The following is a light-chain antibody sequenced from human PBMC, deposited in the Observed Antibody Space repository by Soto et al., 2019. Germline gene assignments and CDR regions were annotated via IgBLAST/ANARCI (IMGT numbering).Light chain of an antibody. Sequence: QSALTQPASVSGSPGQSITISCTGTSSDLGTYNLVSWYQQHPGKAPKLTIYEATKRPSGVSNRFSGSKSGNTASLTISGLQAEDEADYCCSYAGGSTLVFGGGTKLTVL. J-gene: IGLJ3*02. CDR1: SSDLGTYNL. CDR3: CSYAGGSTLV. CDR2: EAT. V-gene: IGLV2-23*01.